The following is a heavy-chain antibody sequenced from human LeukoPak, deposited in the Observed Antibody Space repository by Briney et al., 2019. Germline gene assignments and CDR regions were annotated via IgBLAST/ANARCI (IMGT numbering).Heavy chain of an antibody. J-gene: IGHJ4*02. CDR3: ARHGSGWSFDC. D-gene: IGHD6-19*01. CDR2: IYNSGST. Sequence: PSETLSLTCKVSGGSISTYYWSWFRQPPGKGLEWIGYIYNSGSTTYNPSLKSRVTISVDTSKNQFSLKLTSVTATDTAVYYCARHGSGWSFDCWGQGALVTVSS. V-gene: IGHV4-59*01. CDR1: GGSISTYY.